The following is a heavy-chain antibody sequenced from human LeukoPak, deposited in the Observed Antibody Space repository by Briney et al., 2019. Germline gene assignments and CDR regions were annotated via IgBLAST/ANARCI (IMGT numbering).Heavy chain of an antibody. V-gene: IGHV5-51*01. J-gene: IGHJ4*02. CDR1: GFYFPGYW. D-gene: IGHD6-19*01. Sequence: GESLKISCKGSGFYFPGYWIAWVRQMPGKGLEWMGIIYPGDSDTRYSPSFQGQVTISADKSISTAYLQWSSLKASDTAMYYCARSGVAGTSDYWGQGTLVTVSS. CDR3: ARSGVAGTSDY. CDR2: IYPGDSDT.